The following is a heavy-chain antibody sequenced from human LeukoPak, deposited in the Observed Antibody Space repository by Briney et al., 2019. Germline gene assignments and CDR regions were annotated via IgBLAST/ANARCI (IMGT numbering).Heavy chain of an antibody. CDR2: IHYSGST. CDR1: GFTFSSYG. CDR3: ARGRPPRGYYYYYMDV. J-gene: IGHJ6*03. Sequence: PGGSLRLSCAASGFTFSSYGMSWVRQAPGKGLEWIGSIHYSGSTNYNPSLKSRVTISVDTSKNQFSLKLSSVTAADTAVYYCARGRPPRGYYYYYMDVWGKGTTVTVSS. D-gene: IGHD5-12*01. V-gene: IGHV4-38-2*01.